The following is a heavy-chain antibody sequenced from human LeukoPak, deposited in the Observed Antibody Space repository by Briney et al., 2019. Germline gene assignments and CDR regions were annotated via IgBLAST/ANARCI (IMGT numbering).Heavy chain of an antibody. CDR2: IKQDGSGL. Sequence: PGGSLRLSCAASGFTFNNYWMSWVRQAPGKGLEWVANIKQDGSGLYYVESVKGRFTISRDNAKNSLYLRMNSMRAEDTAVYYCVRAPYYSGIEHYFDHWGQGILVTVSS. V-gene: IGHV3-7*03. J-gene: IGHJ4*02. D-gene: IGHD3-22*01. CDR1: GFTFNNYW. CDR3: VRAPYYSGIEHYFDH.